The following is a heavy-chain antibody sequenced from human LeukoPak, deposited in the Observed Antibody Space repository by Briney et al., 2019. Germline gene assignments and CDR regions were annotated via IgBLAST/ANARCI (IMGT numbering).Heavy chain of an antibody. CDR3: ARGPQRHYYDSSGYYYSLKYCFDY. CDR1: GGSFSGYY. J-gene: IGHJ4*02. Sequence: SETLSLTCAVYGGSFSGYYWSWIRQPPGKGLEWIGEINHSGSTNCNPSLKSRVSISVDTSKNQFSLKLSSVTAADTAVYYCARGPQRHYYDSSGYYYSLKYCFDYWGQGTLVTVSS. CDR2: INHSGST. V-gene: IGHV4-34*01. D-gene: IGHD3-22*01.